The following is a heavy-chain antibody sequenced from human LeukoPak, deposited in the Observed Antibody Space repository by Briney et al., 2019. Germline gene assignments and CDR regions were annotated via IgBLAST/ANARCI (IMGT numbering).Heavy chain of an antibody. Sequence: PGGSLRLSCAASGFTLSNAWMSWVRQAPGKGLEWVGRIKSKTDGGTTDYAAPVKGRFTISRDDSKNTLYLQMNSLKTEDTAVYYSTPSSYYDILTGYYFPPATYWGQETLVTVSS. CDR2: IKSKTDGGTT. D-gene: IGHD3-9*01. V-gene: IGHV3-15*01. CDR3: TPSSYYDILTGYYFPPATY. J-gene: IGHJ4*02. CDR1: GFTLSNAW.